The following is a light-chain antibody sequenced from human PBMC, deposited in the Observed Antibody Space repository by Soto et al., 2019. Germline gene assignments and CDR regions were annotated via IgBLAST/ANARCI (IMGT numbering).Light chain of an antibody. CDR2: SAS. CDR1: QTVSRNY. Sequence: DMVLTQSPGTLSLSPGERATLSCRANQTVSRNYLAWYQQKPGQTPRLLIYSASNKATVIPDRFRGSGSGTDFTLTITRLEPEDFGVYYCLQYATSRRTFGQGTRVDIK. V-gene: IGKV3-20*01. CDR3: LQYATSRRT. J-gene: IGKJ1*01.